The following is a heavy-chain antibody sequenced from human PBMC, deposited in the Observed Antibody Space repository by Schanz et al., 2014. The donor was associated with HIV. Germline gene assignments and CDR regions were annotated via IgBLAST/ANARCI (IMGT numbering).Heavy chain of an antibody. Sequence: QVPLVQSGAEVKKPGSSVKVSCRASGYNFGNLDINWVRQATGQGLEWMGGIIPIFGTTNYAQKFQGRVTITADESTSTAYMELSSLRSEDTAVYYCASGRFDTVIWWGDAFLIWGRGTMVTVSS. D-gene: IGHD5-18*01. CDR2: IIPIFGTT. J-gene: IGHJ3*02. CDR1: GYNFGNLD. CDR3: ASGRFDTVIWWGDAFLI. V-gene: IGHV1-69*01.